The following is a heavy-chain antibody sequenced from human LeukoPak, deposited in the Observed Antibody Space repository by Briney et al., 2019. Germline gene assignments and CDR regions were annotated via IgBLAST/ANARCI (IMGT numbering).Heavy chain of an antibody. V-gene: IGHV4-38-2*02. CDR1: GYSISSGYY. CDR2: IYHSGST. CDR3: AREYESGYSSSWYLSQHYFDY. J-gene: IGHJ4*02. Sequence: SETLSLTCAVSGYSISSGYYWGWIRQPPGKGLEWIGSIYHSGSTYYNPSLKSRVTISVDTSKNQFSLKLSSVAAADTAVYYCAREYESGYSSSWYLSQHYFDYWGQGTLVTVSS. D-gene: IGHD6-13*01.